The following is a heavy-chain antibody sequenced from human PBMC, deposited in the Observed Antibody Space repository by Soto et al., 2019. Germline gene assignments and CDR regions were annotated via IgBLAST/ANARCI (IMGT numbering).Heavy chain of an antibody. CDR3: ARGLAAAGYYYYGRDV. V-gene: IGHV4-59*07. J-gene: IGHJ6*02. CDR2: IYYSGST. Sequence: SDSLAITCTVCGGSISSYYWSLIRQPPGKGLEWIGYIYYSGSTNYNPSLKSRVTISVDTTKNQFSLKLSSVTAADTAVYYCARGLAAAGYYYYGRDVWGQGTTVTASS. CDR1: GGSISSYY. D-gene: IGHD6-13*01.